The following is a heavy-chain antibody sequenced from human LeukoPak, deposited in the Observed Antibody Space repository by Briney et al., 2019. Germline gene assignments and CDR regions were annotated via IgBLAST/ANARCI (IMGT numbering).Heavy chain of an antibody. CDR3: AKDTARVAGTGWPFDY. Sequence: QAGGSLRLSCAASGFNFYAYAMTWVRQAPGKGLEWVSSISDSGGPTYYGDSVKGRFTISRDDADNTVYLQMNSLRVDDTAIYYCAKDTARVAGTGWPFDYWGQGTPVTVSS. D-gene: IGHD6-19*01. V-gene: IGHV3-23*01. CDR2: ISDSGGPT. J-gene: IGHJ4*01. CDR1: GFNFYAYA.